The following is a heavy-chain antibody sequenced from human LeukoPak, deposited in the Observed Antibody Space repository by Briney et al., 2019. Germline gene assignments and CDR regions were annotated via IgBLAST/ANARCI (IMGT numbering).Heavy chain of an antibody. V-gene: IGHV3-7*01. Sequence: PGGSLRLSCATSGFIFSSHWMSWVRQAPGKGLEWVAKIKEDGSENYYVDSVRGRFTISRDNGKNSLYLQMNSLRAEDTAVYFCARDPLQRSLYYDSSGYYFYWGQGTLVTVSS. CDR1: GFIFSSHW. CDR3: ARDPLQRSLYYDSSGYYFY. J-gene: IGHJ4*02. CDR2: IKEDGSEN. D-gene: IGHD3-22*01.